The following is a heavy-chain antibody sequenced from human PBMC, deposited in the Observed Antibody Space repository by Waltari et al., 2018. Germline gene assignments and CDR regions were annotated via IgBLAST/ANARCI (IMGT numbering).Heavy chain of an antibody. D-gene: IGHD3-3*01. J-gene: IGHJ6*02. CDR2: ISSSGSTI. Sequence: EVQLVESGGGLVQPGGSLRLSCAASGFTFSSYEMNWVRQAPGKVLEWVSYISSSGSTIYYADSVKGRFTISRDNAKNSLYLQMNSLRAEDTAVYYCARDLRFLEWLSGYRIYYYYGMDVWGQGTTVTVSS. V-gene: IGHV3-48*03. CDR1: GFTFSSYE. CDR3: ARDLRFLEWLSGYRIYYYYGMDV.